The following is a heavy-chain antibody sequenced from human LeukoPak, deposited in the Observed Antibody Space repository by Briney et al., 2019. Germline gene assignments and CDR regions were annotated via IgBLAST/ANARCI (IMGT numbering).Heavy chain of an antibody. CDR2: ISYDGSNK. CDR3: AKDPTPMVRGVLPDY. V-gene: IGHV3-30-3*01. CDR1: GFTFSSYA. J-gene: IGHJ4*02. Sequence: PGGSLRLSCAASGFTFSSYAMHWVRQAPGKGLEWVAVISYDGSNKYYADSVKGRFTISRDNSKNTLYLQMNSLRAEDTAVYYCAKDPTPMVRGVLPDYWGQGTLVTVSS. D-gene: IGHD3-10*01.